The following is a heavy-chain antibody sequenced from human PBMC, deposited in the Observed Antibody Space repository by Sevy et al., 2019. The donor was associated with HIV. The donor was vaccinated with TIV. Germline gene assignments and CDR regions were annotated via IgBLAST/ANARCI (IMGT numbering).Heavy chain of an antibody. CDR1: GFTFSSYG. Sequence: GGSLRLSCAASGFTFSSYGMHWVRQAPGKGLEWVAVIWYDGSNKYYADSVKGRFTISRDNSKNTLYLQMNSLRAEDTAVYYCAKEDGSYSSGWYLGYWGQGTLVTVSS. J-gene: IGHJ4*02. V-gene: IGHV3-33*06. D-gene: IGHD6-19*01. CDR3: AKEDGSYSSGWYLGY. CDR2: IWYDGSNK.